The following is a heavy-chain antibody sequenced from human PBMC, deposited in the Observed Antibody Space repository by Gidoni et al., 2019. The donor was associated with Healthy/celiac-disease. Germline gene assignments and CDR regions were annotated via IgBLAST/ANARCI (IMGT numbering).Heavy chain of an antibody. CDR3: AKDRGTGYYKREGPFFNY. CDR2: ISGSGGST. V-gene: IGHV3-23*01. J-gene: IGHJ4*02. Sequence: EVQLLESGGGLVQPGGSLSFSCAASGFTFRSYAMSWVRQAPGKGLEWVSAISGSGGSTYYADSVKGRFTISRDNSKNTLYLQMNSLRAEDTAVYYCAKDRGTGYYKREGPFFNYWGQGTLVTVSS. CDR1: GFTFRSYA. D-gene: IGHD3-9*01.